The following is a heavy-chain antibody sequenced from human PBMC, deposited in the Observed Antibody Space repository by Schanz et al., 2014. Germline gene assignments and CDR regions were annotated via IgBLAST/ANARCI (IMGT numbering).Heavy chain of an antibody. CDR1: GFTFSDHY. D-gene: IGHD2-2*01. CDR3: ARRASSSHNGYSFDS. CDR2: IRNKNNRYTT. J-gene: IGHJ4*02. V-gene: IGHV3-72*01. Sequence: EVHLVESGGGLVKRGGSLRLSCAASGFTFSDHYMDWVRQAPGKGLEWVGRIRNKNNRYTTEYAASVRGRFTISRDDSKNSLYLKMNSLEAEDTAMYYSARRASSSHNGYSFDSWGQGTLVTVSS.